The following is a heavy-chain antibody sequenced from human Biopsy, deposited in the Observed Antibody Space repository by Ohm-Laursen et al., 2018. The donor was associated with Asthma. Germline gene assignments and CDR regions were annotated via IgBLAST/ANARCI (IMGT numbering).Heavy chain of an antibody. CDR2: INPCFGTT. Sequence: ASVKVSCKSLGGTFNTYVIGWVRQAPGQGLEWMGGINPCFGTTTYPQKFQDRVTITADDSTSTVYMELSSLRSEDTAVYYCARKAGSCISRTCYSLDFWGQGTLVTVSS. D-gene: IGHD2-2*01. CDR3: ARKAGSCISRTCYSLDF. V-gene: IGHV1-69*13. CDR1: GGTFNTYV. J-gene: IGHJ4*02.